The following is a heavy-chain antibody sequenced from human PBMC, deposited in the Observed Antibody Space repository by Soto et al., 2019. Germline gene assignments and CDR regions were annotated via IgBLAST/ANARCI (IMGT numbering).Heavy chain of an antibody. D-gene: IGHD3-9*01. CDR3: ARGNIRGHGYFDWLPLPYFDY. Sequence: PSETRSLTCAVYGGSFSGYYWSWIRQPPGGGLEWIGEANHNGSSTYSPSLKIRVTMSVDTSKNQFSLRMNSVTAADTAVYYCARGNIRGHGYFDWLPLPYFDYWCQGTSVTVSS. V-gene: IGHV4-34*01. J-gene: IGHJ4*02. CDR1: GGSFSGYY. CDR2: ANHNGSS.